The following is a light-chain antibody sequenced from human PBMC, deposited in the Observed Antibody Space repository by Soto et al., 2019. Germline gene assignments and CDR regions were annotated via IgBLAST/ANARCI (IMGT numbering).Light chain of an antibody. CDR2: GAS. J-gene: IGKJ1*01. CDR1: QSVSSN. CDR3: QQYGSSLPWT. V-gene: IGKV3-15*01. Sequence: EILLTQSPATLSVSPGERATIACRASQSVSSNLAWYQQKPGQAPRLLIYGASTRATGIPARFSGSGSGTEFTLTISSLQSEDFAVYYCQQYGSSLPWTFGQGTKVDIK.